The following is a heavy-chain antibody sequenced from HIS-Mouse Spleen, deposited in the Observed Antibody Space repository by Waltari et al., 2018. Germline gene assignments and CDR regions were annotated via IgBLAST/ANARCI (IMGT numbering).Heavy chain of an antibody. J-gene: IGHJ5*02. V-gene: IGHV1-69*01. D-gene: IGHD2-15*01. CDR1: GGTCSSYA. Sequence: QVQLVQSGAEVKKPGSSVKVSCKASGGTCSSYAISGVGHAPGQGLGCAWMGGIIPIFGTANYEQNVQGRVTITADESTSTAYMELSSLRSEDTAVYYCACSAWGSPPTYNWFDPWGQGTLVTVSS. CDR2: IIPIFGTA. CDR3: ACSAWGSPPTYNWFDP.